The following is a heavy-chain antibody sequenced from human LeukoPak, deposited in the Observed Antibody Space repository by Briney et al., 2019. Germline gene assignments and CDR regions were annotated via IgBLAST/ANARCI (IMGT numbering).Heavy chain of an antibody. CDR3: ARVRGARMTTVTN. D-gene: IGHD4-17*01. J-gene: IGHJ4*02. Sequence: SETLSLTCAVYGGSFSGYYWSWICQPPGKGLEWIGEINHSGSTNYNPSLKSRVTISVDTSKNQFSLKLSSVTAADTAVYYCARVRGARMTTVTNWGQGTLVTVSS. CDR1: GGSFSGYY. CDR2: INHSGST. V-gene: IGHV4-34*01.